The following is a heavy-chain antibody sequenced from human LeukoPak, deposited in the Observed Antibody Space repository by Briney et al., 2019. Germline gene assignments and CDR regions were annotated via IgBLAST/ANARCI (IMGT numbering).Heavy chain of an antibody. V-gene: IGHV3-48*03. Sequence: PGGSLRLSCAASGFTFSSYEMNWVRQAPGKGLEWVSYISSGGTTMYYADSVKGRLTISRDNAKNSLYLQMNSLRAEDTAVYYCAREDHYESSGYYRSGDYWGQGTLVTVSS. D-gene: IGHD3-22*01. CDR2: ISSGGTTM. CDR3: AREDHYESSGYYRSGDY. J-gene: IGHJ4*02. CDR1: GFTFSSYE.